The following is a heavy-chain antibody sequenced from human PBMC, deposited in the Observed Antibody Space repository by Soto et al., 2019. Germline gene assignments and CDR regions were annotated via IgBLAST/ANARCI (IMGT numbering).Heavy chain of an antibody. CDR1: GGSVNGYY. J-gene: IGHJ5*02. V-gene: IGHV4-34*01. Sequence: SETLSLTCAVYGGSVNGYYWNWIRQPPGKGLEWIGEINHTGGTHYNRSLKSRVTMSVDTSKNQFSLRLSSVTAADTAIYYCATRITVFGLLIPPFDPRGQGTQVTVSS. CDR2: INHTGGT. D-gene: IGHD3-3*01. CDR3: ATRITVFGLLIPPFDP.